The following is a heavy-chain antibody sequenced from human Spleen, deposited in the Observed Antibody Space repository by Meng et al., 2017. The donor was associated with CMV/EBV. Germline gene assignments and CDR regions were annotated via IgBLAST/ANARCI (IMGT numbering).Heavy chain of an antibody. CDR3: ARVEWELLGVRNDY. Sequence: GGFLRLSCAASGFTFSSYEMNWVRQAPGKGLEWVSYISSSGSTIYYADSVKGLFTISRDNAKNSLYLQMNSLRAEDTAVYYCARVEWELLGVRNDYWGQGTLVTVSS. CDR2: ISSSGSTI. D-gene: IGHD1-26*01. J-gene: IGHJ4*02. CDR1: GFTFSSYE. V-gene: IGHV3-48*03.